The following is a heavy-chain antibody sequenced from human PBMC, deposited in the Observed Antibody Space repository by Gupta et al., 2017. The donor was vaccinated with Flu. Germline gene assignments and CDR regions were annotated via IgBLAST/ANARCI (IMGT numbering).Heavy chain of an antibody. CDR2: IKQDGSEK. CDR1: GFTFSFYW. V-gene: IGHV3-7*01. CDR3: ARDQGWLDY. D-gene: IGHD5-12*01. Sequence: EVQLVESGGGLVQPGGSLRLSCAAAGFTFSFYWMSWVRQAPGKWLEWVANIKQDGSEKYYVDSVKGRFTISRDNAKNSLYLQMNSLRAEDTAVYYCARDQGWLDYWGQGNMVTVSS. J-gene: IGHJ4*02.